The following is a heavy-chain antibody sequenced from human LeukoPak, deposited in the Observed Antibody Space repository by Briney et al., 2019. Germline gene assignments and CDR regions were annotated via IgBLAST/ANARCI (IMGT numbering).Heavy chain of an antibody. CDR3: AREGRSSTPGY. Sequence: SETLSLTCTVSGGTITSYYWSWVRQPAGKGLEWIGRISASGSTNYNPSLESRVTLSVDTSKNQFSLKLSSVTAADTAVYYCAREGRSSTPGYWGQGTLVTVSS. V-gene: IGHV4-4*07. CDR1: GGTITSYY. J-gene: IGHJ4*02. CDR2: ISASGST. D-gene: IGHD2-15*01.